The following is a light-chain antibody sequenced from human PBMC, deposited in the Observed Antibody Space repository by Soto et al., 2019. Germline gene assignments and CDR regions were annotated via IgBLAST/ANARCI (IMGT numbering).Light chain of an antibody. CDR3: QQYNNWPRT. Sequence: EIVMTQSPATLSVSPGERATLSCRASQSVSRKLAWYQQTRGQAPRLLMYGASTRATGVPARFSGSGSGTEFTLIIDSLQSEDFAVYYCQQYNNWPRTFGQGTKVDIK. J-gene: IGKJ1*01. CDR1: QSVSRK. V-gene: IGKV3-15*01. CDR2: GAS.